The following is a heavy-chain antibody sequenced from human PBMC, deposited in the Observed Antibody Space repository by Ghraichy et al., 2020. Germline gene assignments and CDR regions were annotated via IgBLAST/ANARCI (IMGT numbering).Heavy chain of an antibody. J-gene: IGHJ4*02. D-gene: IGHD1-26*01. CDR3: ARGNSGSYYSLDY. Sequence: SETLSLTCAVYGGSFSGYYWSWIRQPPGKGLEWIGEINHSGSTNYNPSLKSRVTISVDTSKNQFSLKLSSVTAADTAVYYCARGNSGSYYSLDYWGQGTLVTVSS. V-gene: IGHV4-34*01. CDR1: GGSFSGYY. CDR2: INHSGST.